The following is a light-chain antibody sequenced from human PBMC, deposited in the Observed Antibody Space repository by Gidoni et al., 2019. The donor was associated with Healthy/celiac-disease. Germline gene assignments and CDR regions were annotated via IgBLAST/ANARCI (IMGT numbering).Light chain of an antibody. J-gene: IGLJ2*01. CDR1: SSDVGGYNY. Sequence: QSALTQPPSPSVSPRQSVTISCTGTSSDVGGYNYVSWYQQHPGKAPKLMIYEVSKLPSGVPDRFAGSKSGNTASLTVSGLQAEDEADYYCRSYAGSNNHVVFGGGTKLTVL. CDR2: EVS. CDR3: RSYAGSNNHVV. V-gene: IGLV2-8*01.